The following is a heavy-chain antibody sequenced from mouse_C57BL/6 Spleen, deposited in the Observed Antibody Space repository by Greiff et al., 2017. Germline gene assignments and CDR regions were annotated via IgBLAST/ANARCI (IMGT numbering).Heavy chain of an antibody. Sequence: QVQLQQPGAELVMPGASVKLSCKASGYTFTSYWMHWVKQRPGQGLEWIGEIDPSDSYTNYNQQFKGKSTLTVDKSSSTAYMQLSSLTSEDSAVYYCAREALGRYFDVWGTGTTVTVSS. CDR2: IDPSDSYT. J-gene: IGHJ1*03. D-gene: IGHD4-1*01. CDR3: AREALGRYFDV. CDR1: GYTFTSYW. V-gene: IGHV1-69*01.